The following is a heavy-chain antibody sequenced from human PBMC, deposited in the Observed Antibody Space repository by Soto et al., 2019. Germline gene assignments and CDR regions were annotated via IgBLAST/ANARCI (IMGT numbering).Heavy chain of an antibody. Sequence: SETLSLTCTVSGGSITSGGYYWSWIRQHPGKGLEWLGYIYDSGSTFYNPSLKSRITLSVDTSKNQFSLKLSSVTVADAAVYFCARKQAGYFYGIDYWGQGTLVTVSS. J-gene: IGHJ4*02. D-gene: IGHD5-18*01. V-gene: IGHV4-31*03. CDR2: IYDSGST. CDR3: ARKQAGYFYGIDY. CDR1: GGSITSGGYY.